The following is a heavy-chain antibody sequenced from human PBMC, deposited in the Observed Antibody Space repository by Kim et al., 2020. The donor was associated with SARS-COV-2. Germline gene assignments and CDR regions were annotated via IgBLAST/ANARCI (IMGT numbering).Heavy chain of an antibody. D-gene: IGHD6-19*01. J-gene: IGHJ6*02. CDR3: ARESWKSSGWYGFYYHYGIDV. CDR2: ISAYNGNT. V-gene: IGHV1-18*04. Sequence: ASVKVSCKASGYTFTSYGISWVRQAPGQGLEWMGWISAYNGNTNYAQKLQGRVTMTTDTSTSTAYMELMSLRSDDTAVYYCARESWKSSGWYGFYYHYGIDVWGQGPTVTVSS. CDR1: GYTFTSYG.